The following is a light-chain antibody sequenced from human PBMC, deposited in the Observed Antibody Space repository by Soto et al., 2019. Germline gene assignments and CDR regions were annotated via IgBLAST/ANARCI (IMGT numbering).Light chain of an antibody. CDR1: QSIRRY. CDR3: QQSYSAPRT. CDR2: TAS. V-gene: IGKV1-39*01. Sequence: DLQMTQSPSSLSASVGGRVTITCRASQSIRRYLNWYQQKPGKAPKVLISTASSLQSGVPSRFSGSGSGTDFTLTISSLQPEDFATYYCQQSYSAPRTFGQGTKVEIK. J-gene: IGKJ1*01.